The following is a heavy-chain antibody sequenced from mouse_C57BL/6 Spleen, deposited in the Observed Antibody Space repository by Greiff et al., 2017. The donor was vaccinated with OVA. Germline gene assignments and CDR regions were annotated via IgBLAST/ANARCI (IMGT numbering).Heavy chain of an antibody. J-gene: IGHJ2*01. D-gene: IGHD1-1*01. Sequence: VQLQQSGAELVRPGASVKLSCTASGFNIKDDYMHWVKQRPEQGLEWIGWIDPENGDTEYASKFQGKATITADTSSNTAYLQFSSLTSEDTAVYYCTTGSSYSYWGQGTTLTVAS. CDR2: IDPENGDT. V-gene: IGHV14-4*01. CDR1: GFNIKDDY. CDR3: TTGSSYSY.